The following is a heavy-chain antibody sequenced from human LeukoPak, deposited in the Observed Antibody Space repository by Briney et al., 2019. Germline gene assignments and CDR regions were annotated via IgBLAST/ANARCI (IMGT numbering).Heavy chain of an antibody. V-gene: IGHV3-66*01. Sequence: GGSLRLSCAASGVTVSSNYMSWVRQAPGKGLEWVSVLQSGGTTHYADSVKGRFTISRDISKNTLYLQMNSLRVEDTAVYYCARGPQYYFDYWGQGTLVTVSS. CDR3: ARGPQYYFDY. CDR2: LQSGGTT. J-gene: IGHJ4*02. CDR1: GVTVSSNY.